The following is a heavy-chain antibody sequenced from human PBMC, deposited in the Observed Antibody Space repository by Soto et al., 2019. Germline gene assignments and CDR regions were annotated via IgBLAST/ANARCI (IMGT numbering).Heavy chain of an antibody. D-gene: IGHD1-1*01. CDR3: ARGRYGDY. Sequence: QVHLVQSGAEVKKPGASVKVSCKGSGYAFTTYGITWVRQAPGQGLEGMGWISAHNGNTNYAQKLQGRVTVTRETTTSTAYMELRSLRSDDTAVYDCARGRYGDYWGQGALVTVSS. CDR1: GYAFTTYG. V-gene: IGHV1-18*01. CDR2: ISAHNGNT. J-gene: IGHJ4*02.